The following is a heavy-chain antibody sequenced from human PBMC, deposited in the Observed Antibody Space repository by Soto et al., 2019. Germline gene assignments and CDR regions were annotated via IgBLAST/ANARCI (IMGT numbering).Heavy chain of an antibody. V-gene: IGHV3-49*03. CDR3: TFFTMIVGENHWFDP. D-gene: IGHD3-22*01. CDR2: IRSKAYGGTT. J-gene: IGHJ5*02. Sequence: GGSLRLSCTASGFTFGDYAMSWFRQAPGKGLEWVGFIRSKAYGGTTEYAASVKGRFTISRDDSKSIAYLQMNSLKTEDTAVYYCTFFTMIVGENHWFDPWGQGTLVTVSS. CDR1: GFTFGDYA.